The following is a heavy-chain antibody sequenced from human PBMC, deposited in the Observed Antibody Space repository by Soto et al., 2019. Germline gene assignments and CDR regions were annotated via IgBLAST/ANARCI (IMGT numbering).Heavy chain of an antibody. D-gene: IGHD6-13*01. V-gene: IGHV3-30*04. J-gene: IGHJ4*02. CDR3: AREVAVAGTSRRFDF. CDR1: GFTFSSYA. CDR2: ISYDGSDK. Sequence: GGSLRLSCAASGFTFSSYAMHWVRQAPGKGLEWVAIISYDGSDKYYADSVKGRFTISRDNSKNTLYLQMNSLRAEATAVYYCAREVAVAGTSRRFDFWGQGTLVTVSS.